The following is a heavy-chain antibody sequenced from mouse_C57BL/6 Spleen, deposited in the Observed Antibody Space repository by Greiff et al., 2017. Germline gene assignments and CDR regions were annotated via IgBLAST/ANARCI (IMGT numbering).Heavy chain of an antibody. D-gene: IGHD2-10*02. CDR1: GYSFTDYN. J-gene: IGHJ4*01. Sequence: VHVKQSGPELVKPGASVKISCKASGYSFTDYNMNWVKQSNGKSLEWIGVINPNYGTTSYNQKFKGKATLTVDQSSSTAYMQLNSLTSEDSAVYYCANGFSYGNYEDYAMDYWGQGTSVTVSS. V-gene: IGHV1-39*01. CDR2: INPNYGTT. CDR3: ANGFSYGNYEDYAMDY.